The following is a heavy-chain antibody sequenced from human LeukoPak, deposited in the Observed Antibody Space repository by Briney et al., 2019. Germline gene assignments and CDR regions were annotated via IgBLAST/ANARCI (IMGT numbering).Heavy chain of an antibody. CDR1: GFTFSSYE. CDR3: ARGPLTYSSWFDP. Sequence: GGSLRLSCAASGFTFSSYEMNWVRQAPGKGLEWVSYISSSGSTIYYADSVNGRFTISRDNAKNSLYLQMNSLRAEDTGVYYCARGPLTYSSWFDPWGQGTLVTVSS. CDR2: ISSSGSTI. D-gene: IGHD6-19*01. J-gene: IGHJ5*02. V-gene: IGHV3-48*03.